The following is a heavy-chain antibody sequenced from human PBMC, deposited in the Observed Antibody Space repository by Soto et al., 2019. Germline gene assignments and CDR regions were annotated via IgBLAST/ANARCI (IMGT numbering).Heavy chain of an antibody. CDR1: GFTFSSYG. CDR2: IWYDGSNK. V-gene: IGHV3-33*01. J-gene: IGHJ4*02. D-gene: IGHD3-3*01. Sequence: QVQLVESGGGVVQPGRSLRLSCAASGFTFSSYGMHWVRQAPGKGLEWVAVIWYDGSNKYYADSVKGRFTISRDNSKNTLYLQMNSLRAEDTAVYYCARDPGGEWPFDYWGQGTLVTDSS. CDR3: ARDPGGEWPFDY.